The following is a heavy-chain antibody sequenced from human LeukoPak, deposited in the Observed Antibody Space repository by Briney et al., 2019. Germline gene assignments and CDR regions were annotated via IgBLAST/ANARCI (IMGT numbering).Heavy chain of an antibody. V-gene: IGHV3-21*01. Sequence: TRGSLRLSCAASGFTFSYYSMNWVRQAPGRGLEWVSCISSSSSLIFYSDSVRGRFTISRDNAKNLLYLHMNSLRVEDTAVYYCAKVDRGDYSSSPVPYYNYYMNVWGKGTTVTVSS. CDR2: ISSSSSLI. J-gene: IGHJ6*03. D-gene: IGHD6-13*01. CDR3: AKVDRGDYSSSPVPYYNYYMNV. CDR1: GFTFSYYS.